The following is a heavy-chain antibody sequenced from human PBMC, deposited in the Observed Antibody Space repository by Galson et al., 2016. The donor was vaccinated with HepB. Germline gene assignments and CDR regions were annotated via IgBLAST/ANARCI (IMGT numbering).Heavy chain of an antibody. CDR1: GYSFTTYG. J-gene: IGHJ4*02. D-gene: IGHD1-7*01. CDR2: ISTHNGDT. V-gene: IGHV1-18*04. CDR3: ARDRDRTLDY. Sequence: SVKVSCKASGYSFTTYGITWVRQAPGQGLEWVGWISTHNGDTNHAQKLQGRVTLTTDRSTNTAYMEMRNLESDDTAVFYCARDRDRTLDYWGQGTLVTVS.